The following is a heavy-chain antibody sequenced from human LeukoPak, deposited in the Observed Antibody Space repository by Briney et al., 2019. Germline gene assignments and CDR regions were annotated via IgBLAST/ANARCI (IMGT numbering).Heavy chain of an antibody. D-gene: IGHD3-22*01. CDR2: INIVGSYI. CDR1: GFTFVSYS. J-gene: IGHJ4*02. Sequence: GGSLRLSCAASGFTFVSYSFNWVRQAPGKGLEWVSSINIVGSYIYYADSVKGRFTISRDNAEKSVYLQMNSLRDEDTAVYYCARLRRNSDSGGYYYYYDYWGQGTLVTVSS. V-gene: IGHV3-21*01. CDR3: ARLRRNSDSGGYYYYYDY.